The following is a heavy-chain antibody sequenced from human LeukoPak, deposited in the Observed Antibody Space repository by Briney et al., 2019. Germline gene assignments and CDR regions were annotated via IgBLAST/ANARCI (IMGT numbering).Heavy chain of an antibody. CDR3: ARDRESKARDYYYYMDV. CDR2: INPSGGST. Sequence: ASVKVSCTASGYTFTSYYMHWVRQAPGQGLEWMGIINPSGGSTSYAQKFQGRVTMTRDMSTSTVYMELSSLRSEDTAVYYCARDRESKARDYYYYMDVWGKGTTVTVSS. V-gene: IGHV1-46*01. D-gene: IGHD3-10*01. J-gene: IGHJ6*03. CDR1: GYTFTSYY.